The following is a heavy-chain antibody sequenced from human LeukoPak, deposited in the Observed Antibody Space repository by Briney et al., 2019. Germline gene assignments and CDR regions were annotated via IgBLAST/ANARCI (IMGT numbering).Heavy chain of an antibody. CDR1: GFTFSSYS. V-gene: IGHV3-21*01. CDR3: AREKLDYGFPFDY. CDR2: ISSSSSYI. Sequence: GGSLRLSCAASGFTFSSYSMNWVRQAPGKGLEWVSSISSSSSYIYYADSVKGRFTISRDNAKNTLYLQMNSLRAEDTAVYYCAREKLDYGFPFDYWGQGTLVTVSS. D-gene: IGHD4-17*01. J-gene: IGHJ4*02.